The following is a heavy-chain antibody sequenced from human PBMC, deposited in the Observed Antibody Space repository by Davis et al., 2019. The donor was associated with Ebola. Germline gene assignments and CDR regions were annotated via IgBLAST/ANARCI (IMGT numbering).Heavy chain of an antibody. J-gene: IGHJ4*02. Sequence: GESLKISCAASGFTFNNYAMNWVRQAPGKGLEWVSSISGSAGSTYYVDSAKGRFTISRENSKNTLYLQMNYLRAEDTAVYYCAGSASWTRFDYWGQGTLVTVSS. D-gene: IGHD2-2*01. CDR1: GFTFNNYA. CDR3: AGSASWTRFDY. CDR2: ISGSAGST. V-gene: IGHV3-23*01.